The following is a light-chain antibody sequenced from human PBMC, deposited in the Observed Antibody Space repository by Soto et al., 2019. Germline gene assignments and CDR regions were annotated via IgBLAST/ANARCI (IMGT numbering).Light chain of an antibody. CDR1: QSVGTY. Sequence: EIVLTQSPATLSLSPGERATLSCRASQSVGTYLAWYQQKPGQAPRLLIHDASSRATGISDRFTGSGSGTDFTLTITTLEPEDFAVYYCQQYGSSPRTFGLGTKVDIK. CDR3: QQYGSSPRT. CDR2: DAS. V-gene: IGKV3-20*01. J-gene: IGKJ1*01.